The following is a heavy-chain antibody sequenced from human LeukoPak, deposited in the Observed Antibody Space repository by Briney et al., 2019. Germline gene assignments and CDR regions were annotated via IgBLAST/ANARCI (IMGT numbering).Heavy chain of an antibody. CDR3: ARQVATKGEWAFDI. J-gene: IGHJ3*02. V-gene: IGHV4-38-2*02. CDR2: INLSGHT. Sequence: SETLSLTCSVSSYSISIGYYWGWIRQPPGKGLEWIGSINLSGHTYYNPSLKSRVTISVDTSKNQFSLKLSSVTAADTAVYYCARQVATKGEWAFDIWGQGTMVTASS. D-gene: IGHD5-12*01. CDR1: SYSISIGYY.